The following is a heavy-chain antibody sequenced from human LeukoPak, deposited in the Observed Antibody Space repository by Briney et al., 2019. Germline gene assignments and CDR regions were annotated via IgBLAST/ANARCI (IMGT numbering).Heavy chain of an antibody. CDR1: GFTFTTYT. J-gene: IGHJ4*02. CDR2: ISASGGST. V-gene: IGHV3-23*01. CDR3: AKRIATAGPYFDY. D-gene: IGHD6-13*01. Sequence: QPGGSLRLSCAASGFTFTTYTMNWVRQAPGMGLEWVSAISASGGSTYYADSVKGRFTISRDSSKSTLYLQMNTLRAEDTAVYYCAKRIATAGPYFDYWGQGALVTVSS.